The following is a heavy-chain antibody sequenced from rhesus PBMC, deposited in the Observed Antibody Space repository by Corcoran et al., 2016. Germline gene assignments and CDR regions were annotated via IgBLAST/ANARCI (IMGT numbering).Heavy chain of an antibody. V-gene: IGHV1-70*01. CDR2: IHPGYGTT. CDR3: AALWTGYHFDY. CDR1: GYVFTSYV. Sequence: QEQLVQSWDEVQTPGPSVRVSCKASGYVFTSYVISWLRQATGQGFDCMGGIHPGYGTTSYAQKVQGRVTITADMPTSTVYMELSSLRSEDMAVYYCAALWTGYHFDYWGQGVLVTVSS. D-gene: IGHD3-3*01. J-gene: IGHJ4*01.